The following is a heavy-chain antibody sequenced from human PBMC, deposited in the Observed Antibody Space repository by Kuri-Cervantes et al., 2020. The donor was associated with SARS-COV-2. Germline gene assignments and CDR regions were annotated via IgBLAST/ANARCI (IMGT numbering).Heavy chain of an antibody. CDR1: GFTFSSYW. Sequence: GESLKISCAASGFTFSSYWMSWVRQAPGKGLEWVANIKQDGSEKYYVDSVKGRFTISRDNAKNSLYLQMNSLRAEDTAVYYCAKDSTLWFGELDDAFDIWGQGTMVTVSS. D-gene: IGHD3-10*01. J-gene: IGHJ3*02. CDR3: AKDSTLWFGELDDAFDI. CDR2: IKQDGSEK. V-gene: IGHV3-7*01.